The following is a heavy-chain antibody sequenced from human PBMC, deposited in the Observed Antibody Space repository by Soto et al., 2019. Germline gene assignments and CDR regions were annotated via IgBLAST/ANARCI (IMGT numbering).Heavy chain of an antibody. J-gene: IGHJ5*02. CDR1: GYTLTELS. V-gene: IGHV1-24*01. D-gene: IGHD3-16*02. CDR3: ATTRIMITFGGVIVRTLQAQYNWFDP. Sequence: GASVKVSCKVSGYTLTELSMHWVRQAPGKGLEWMGGFDPEDGETIYAQKFQGRVTMTEDTSTDTAYMELSSLRSEDTAVYYCATTRIMITFGGVIVRTLQAQYNWFDPWGQGTLVNVSS. CDR2: FDPEDGET.